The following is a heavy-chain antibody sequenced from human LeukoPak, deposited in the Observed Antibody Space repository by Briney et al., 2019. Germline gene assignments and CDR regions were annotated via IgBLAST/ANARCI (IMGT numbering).Heavy chain of an antibody. J-gene: IGHJ6*03. Sequence: GGSQRLSCAASGFTFSSYGMHWVRQAPGKGLEWVAFIRYDGSNKYYADSVKGRFTISRDNSKNTLYLQMNSLRAEDTAVYYCARDPFIAGRYYYYYMDVWGKGTTVTVSS. V-gene: IGHV3-30*02. CDR3: ARDPFIAGRYYYYYMDV. D-gene: IGHD6-13*01. CDR1: GFTFSSYG. CDR2: IRYDGSNK.